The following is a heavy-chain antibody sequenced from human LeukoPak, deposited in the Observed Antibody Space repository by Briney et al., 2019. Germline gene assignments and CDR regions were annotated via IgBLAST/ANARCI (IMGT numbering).Heavy chain of an antibody. D-gene: IGHD6-13*01. Sequence: GGSLRLSCAASGFTFSSYWMHWVRQPPGKGLVWVSRLNDDGSYIDYADSVKGRFTISRDNAKNTLYLQMNSLRAEDTAVYYCARDLASSSWYFDYWGQGTLVTVSS. CDR2: LNDDGSYI. CDR3: ARDLASSSWYFDY. CDR1: GFTFSSYW. J-gene: IGHJ4*02. V-gene: IGHV3-74*01.